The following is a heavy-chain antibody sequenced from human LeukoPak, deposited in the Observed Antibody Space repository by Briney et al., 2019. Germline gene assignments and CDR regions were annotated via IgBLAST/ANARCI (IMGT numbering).Heavy chain of an antibody. D-gene: IGHD6-25*01. V-gene: IGHV1-69*04. Sequence: GASVKVCCKASGGTFSSYAISWVRQAPGQGLEWMGRIIPILGIANYAQKFQGRVTITADKSTSTAYMELSSLRSEDTAVYYCARDSISIAALDYWGQGTLVTVSS. J-gene: IGHJ4*02. CDR1: GGTFSSYA. CDR3: ARDSISIAALDY. CDR2: IIPILGIA.